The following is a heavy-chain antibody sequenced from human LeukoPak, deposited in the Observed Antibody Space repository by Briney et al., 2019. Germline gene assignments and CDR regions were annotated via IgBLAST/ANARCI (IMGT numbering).Heavy chain of an antibody. CDR3: AKDRMVTTGLGALDI. Sequence: GSLRLSCAASGFTFSTYWMSWVRQAPGKGLEWVANIKQDGSEKYYVDSVKGRFTISRDNAKSSLYLQMNSLRGEDTAVYYCAKDRMVTTGLGALDIWGPGTMVTVSS. CDR2: IKQDGSEK. D-gene: IGHD4-17*01. V-gene: IGHV3-7*03. CDR1: GFTFSTYW. J-gene: IGHJ3*02.